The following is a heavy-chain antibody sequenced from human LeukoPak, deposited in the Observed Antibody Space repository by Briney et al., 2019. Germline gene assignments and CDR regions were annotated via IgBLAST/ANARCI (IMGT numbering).Heavy chain of an antibody. J-gene: IGHJ3*02. Sequence: GGSLRLSYVHSGFTFSSYSMNWVRQAQGKGMEWASSISSSSSYIYYADSVKGRFTISRDNAKNSLYLQMNSLRAEDTAVYYCARDQVVVVSDSFDIWGQGTMVTVSS. D-gene: IGHD3-22*01. CDR2: ISSSSSYI. CDR3: ARDQVVVVSDSFDI. V-gene: IGHV3-21*01. CDR1: GFTFSSYS.